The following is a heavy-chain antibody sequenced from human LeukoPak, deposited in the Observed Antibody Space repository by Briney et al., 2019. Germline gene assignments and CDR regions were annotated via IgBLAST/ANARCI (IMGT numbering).Heavy chain of an antibody. Sequence: GASVKVSCKASGYTFTSYYMHWVRQAPGKGLEWMGGFDPEDGETIYAQKFQGRVTMTEDTSTDTAYMELSSLRSEDTAVYYCATRESRYYYGSGNWYFDLWGRGTLVTVSS. J-gene: IGHJ2*01. D-gene: IGHD3-10*01. V-gene: IGHV1-24*01. CDR2: FDPEDGET. CDR1: GYTFTSYY. CDR3: ATRESRYYYGSGNWYFDL.